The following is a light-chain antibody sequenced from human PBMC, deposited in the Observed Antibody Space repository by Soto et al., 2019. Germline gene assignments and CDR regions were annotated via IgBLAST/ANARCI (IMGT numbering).Light chain of an antibody. Sequence: EIVMTQSPATLSVSPGERATLSCRASQSVSKNLAWYQQKPGQAPRLLIYDASTRATAIPARFSGSESGTEFTLTISSLQSEDCAVYFCQQYNDWPRTFGQGTKVEI. CDR3: QQYNDWPRT. V-gene: IGKV3-15*01. CDR1: QSVSKN. J-gene: IGKJ1*01. CDR2: DAS.